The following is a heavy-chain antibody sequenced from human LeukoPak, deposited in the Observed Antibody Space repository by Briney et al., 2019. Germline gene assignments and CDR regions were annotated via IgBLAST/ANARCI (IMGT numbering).Heavy chain of an antibody. D-gene: IGHD5-18*01. V-gene: IGHV4-39*07. CDR3: ARGGYSYGYQD. CDR2: IYYSGTT. CDR1: GGSISSSDYY. Sequence: SETLSLTCSVSGGSISSSDYYWGWIRQPPGKGLEWIGSIYYSGTTYYNPSLKSRVIISVDTSKNQFSLQLNSVTPEDTAVYYCARGGYSYGYQDWGQGTLVTVSS. J-gene: IGHJ4*02.